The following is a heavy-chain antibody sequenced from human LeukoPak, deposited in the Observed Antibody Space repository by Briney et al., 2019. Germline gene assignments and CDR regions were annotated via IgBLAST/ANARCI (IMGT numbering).Heavy chain of an antibody. Sequence: SETLSLTCAVYGGSISSYYWSWIRQPPGKGLEWIGYIYYSGSTNYNPSLKSRVTISVDTSKNQFSLKLSSVTAADTAVYYCAIESSSGHAFDIWGQGTMVTVSS. D-gene: IGHD6-19*01. V-gene: IGHV4-59*01. J-gene: IGHJ3*02. CDR2: IYYSGST. CDR1: GGSISSYY. CDR3: AIESSSGHAFDI.